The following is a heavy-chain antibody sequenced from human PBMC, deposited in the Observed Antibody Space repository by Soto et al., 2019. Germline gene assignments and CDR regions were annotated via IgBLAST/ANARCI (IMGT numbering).Heavy chain of an antibody. Sequence: QITLKESGPTLVKPTQTLTLTCTFSGFSLSTSGVGVAWIRQPPGKALEWLELIYWDDDKRYRPSLETRLTITKATSKNQVVPTMTNMASVDTATYYCAYLPCSGGSCYWFSYSGMDVWGQGTTVTVSS. CDR1: GFSLSTSGVG. V-gene: IGHV2-5*02. CDR3: AYLPCSGGSCYWFSYSGMDV. CDR2: IYWDDDK. D-gene: IGHD2-15*01. J-gene: IGHJ6*02.